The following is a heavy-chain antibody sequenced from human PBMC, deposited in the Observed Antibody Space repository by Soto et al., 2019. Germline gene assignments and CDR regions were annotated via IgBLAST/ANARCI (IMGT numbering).Heavy chain of an antibody. Sequence: GGSLRLSCVVSGFTFSRNAMSWVRQAPGKGLEWVSAINGSGDKTYYADSVKGRFTISRDNSKNTLYLQMNSLRAEDTALYYCTKDPLYYDGLFDPWGQGTLVTAPQ. V-gene: IGHV3-23*01. CDR2: INGSGDKT. CDR3: TKDPLYYDGLFDP. CDR1: GFTFSRNA. J-gene: IGHJ5*02. D-gene: IGHD3-22*01.